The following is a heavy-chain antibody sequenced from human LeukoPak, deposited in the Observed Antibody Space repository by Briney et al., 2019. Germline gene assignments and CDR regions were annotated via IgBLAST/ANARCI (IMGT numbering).Heavy chain of an antibody. D-gene: IGHD5-18*01. CDR1: GFTFNDYV. CDR2: VRGGSGER. J-gene: IGHJ4*02. CDR3: ARGNSYTSPYYFDY. Sequence: GGSLRLSCAASGFTFNDYVMAWVRQTPGKWLEWVSTVRGGSGERFSADSVKGRFSISRDNSKNTLYLQMSSLRDDDTAMYFCARGNSYTSPYYFDYWGQGTVVTVSS. V-gene: IGHV3-23*01.